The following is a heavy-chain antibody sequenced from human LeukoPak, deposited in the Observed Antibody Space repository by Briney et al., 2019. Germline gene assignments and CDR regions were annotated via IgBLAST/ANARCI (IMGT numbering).Heavy chain of an antibody. V-gene: IGHV3-30*18. D-gene: IGHD5-18*01. CDR3: AKDGGPRGYSYGYPSYYGMDV. CDR1: GFTFSNYG. Sequence: GGSLRLSCAASGFTFSNYGMHWVRLAPGKGLEWVVVISYDGSNKYYGDSVKGRFAISRDNSKNTLYLQMNSLRGEDTAVYYCAKDGGPRGYSYGYPSYYGMDVWGQGTTVTVSS. CDR2: ISYDGSNK. J-gene: IGHJ6*02.